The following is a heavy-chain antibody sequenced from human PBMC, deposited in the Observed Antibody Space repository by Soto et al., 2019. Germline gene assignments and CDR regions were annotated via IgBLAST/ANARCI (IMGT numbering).Heavy chain of an antibody. V-gene: IGHV4-34*01. CDR1: GGSFSGYD. Sequence: XETLSLSCAVYGGSFSGYDWSWIRQPPGKGLGWIGEINHSGSTNYNPSLKSRVTISVDTSKNQFSLKLSSVTAADKAVYYCARKVSGPGWLEFLRLPNWFDSWGQGTLVTVSS. J-gene: IGHJ5*01. CDR2: INHSGST. D-gene: IGHD3-9*01. CDR3: ARKVSGPGWLEFLRLPNWFDS.